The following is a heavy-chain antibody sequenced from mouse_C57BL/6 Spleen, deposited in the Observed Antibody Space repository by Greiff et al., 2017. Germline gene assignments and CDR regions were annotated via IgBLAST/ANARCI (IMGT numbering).Heavy chain of an antibody. V-gene: IGHV1-26*01. CDR2: INPNNGGT. J-gene: IGHJ2*01. D-gene: IGHD2-4*01. CDR3: ARWGLRQEGSDY. CDR1: GYTFTDYY. Sequence: VQLQQSGPELVKPGASVKISCKASGYTFTDYYMNWVKQSHGKSLEWIGDINPNNGGTSYNQKFKGKATLTVDKSSSTAYMELRSLTSEDSAVYYCARWGLRQEGSDYWGQGTTLTVSS.